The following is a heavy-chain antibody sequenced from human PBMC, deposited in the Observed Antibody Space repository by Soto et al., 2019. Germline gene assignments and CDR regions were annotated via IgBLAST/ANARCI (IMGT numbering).Heavy chain of an antibody. D-gene: IGHD5-18*01. CDR3: ARGGYSYGQGSDAFDI. Sequence: ASVKVSCKASGGTFSSYAISWVRQAPGQGLEWMGGIIPIFGTANYAQKFQGRVTITADKSTSTAYMELSSLRSEDTAVYYRARGGYSYGQGSDAFDIWGQGTMVTVSS. CDR1: GGTFSSYA. V-gene: IGHV1-69*06. J-gene: IGHJ3*02. CDR2: IIPIFGTA.